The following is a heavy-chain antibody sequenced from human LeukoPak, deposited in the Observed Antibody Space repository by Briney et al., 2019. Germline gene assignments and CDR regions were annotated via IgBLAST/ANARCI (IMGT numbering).Heavy chain of an antibody. V-gene: IGHV4-39*01. CDR3: ARRSREFAQPFDY. D-gene: IGHD1-26*01. J-gene: IGHJ4*02. CDR1: GGSISSSSYY. CDR2: IYYSGST. Sequence: SETLSLTCTVSGGSISSSSYYWGWIRQPPGKGLEWIGSIYYSGSTYYNPSLKSRVTISVDTSKNQFSLKLSSVTAADTAVYYCARRSREFAQPFDYWGRGTLVTVSS.